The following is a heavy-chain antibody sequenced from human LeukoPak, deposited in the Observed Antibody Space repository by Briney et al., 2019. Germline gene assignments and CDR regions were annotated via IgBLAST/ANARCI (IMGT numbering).Heavy chain of an antibody. CDR2: ISSSSSHI. V-gene: IGHV3-21*01. CDR1: GFIFSTYS. Sequence: PGGSPRLSCAASGFIFSTYSMNWVRQAPGKGLEWVSSISSSSSHIYYADSVKGRLTISRDNAKNSLYLQIYSLRAQDTAVYYCARDTRFGALYDSSYHGMDVWGKGTTVTVSS. D-gene: IGHD3-10*01. J-gene: IGHJ6*04. CDR3: ARDTRFGALYDSSYHGMDV.